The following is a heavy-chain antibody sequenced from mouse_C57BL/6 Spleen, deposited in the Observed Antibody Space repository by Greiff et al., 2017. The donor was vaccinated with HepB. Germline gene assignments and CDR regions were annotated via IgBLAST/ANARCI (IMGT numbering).Heavy chain of an antibody. V-gene: IGHV3-6*01. CDR3: AREGSLYYGNLYAMDY. CDR2: ISYDGSN. Sequence: DVQLQESGPGLVKPSQSLSLTCSVTGYSITSGYYWNWIRQFPGNKLEWMGYISYDGSNNYNPSLKNRISITRDPSKNQFFLKLNSVTTEDTATYYCAREGSLYYGNLYAMDYWGQGTSVTVSS. D-gene: IGHD2-1*01. CDR1: GYSITSGYY. J-gene: IGHJ4*01.